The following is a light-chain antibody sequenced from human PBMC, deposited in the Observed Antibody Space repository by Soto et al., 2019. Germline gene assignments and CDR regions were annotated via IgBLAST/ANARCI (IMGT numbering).Light chain of an antibody. CDR1: QNINNNY. J-gene: IGKJ5*01. Sequence: EDVLTQSQGTLSLSPGERAPLSCRASQNINNNYLAWYQQKPGQAPRLLIYGASIRATDIPDRFSGSGSGTDFTLTITRLEPEDSAVYYCQQHGISHITFGQGTRLEIK. CDR3: QQHGISHIT. V-gene: IGKV3-20*01. CDR2: GAS.